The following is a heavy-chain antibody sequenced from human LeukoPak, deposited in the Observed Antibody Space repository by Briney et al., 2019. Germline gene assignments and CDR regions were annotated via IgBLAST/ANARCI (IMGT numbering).Heavy chain of an antibody. Sequence: GGSLRLSCAASGFTFSSYAMSWVRQAPGKGLEWVAFIRYDGSNKYYADSVKGRFTISRDNSKNTLYLQMNSLRAEDTAVYYCANYCSGGSCPRTGFDYWGQGTLVTVSS. CDR1: GFTFSSYA. J-gene: IGHJ4*02. D-gene: IGHD2-15*01. V-gene: IGHV3-30*02. CDR2: IRYDGSNK. CDR3: ANYCSGGSCPRTGFDY.